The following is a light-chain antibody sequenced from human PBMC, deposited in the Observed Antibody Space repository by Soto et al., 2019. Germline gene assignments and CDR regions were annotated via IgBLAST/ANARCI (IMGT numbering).Light chain of an antibody. CDR2: GNN. Sequence: QSVLTQPPSVSGAPGQGVTLSCTGSSSNLGAGFDVHWYQQLPGTAPKLLTYGNNNRPSGVPDRFSGSRSGTSASLAITGLQTEDEADYYCCSYAGSSTWVFGGGTKLTVL. V-gene: IGLV1-40*01. J-gene: IGLJ3*02. CDR3: CSYAGSSTWV. CDR1: SSNLGAGFD.